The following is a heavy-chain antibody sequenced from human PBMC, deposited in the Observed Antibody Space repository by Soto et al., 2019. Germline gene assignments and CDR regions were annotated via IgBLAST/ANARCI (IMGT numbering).Heavy chain of an antibody. CDR2: SIPIVGIA. CDR3: ARERGGAYTPFWFDP. CDR1: GGTFSSYT. D-gene: IGHD4-17*01. J-gene: IGHJ5*02. Sequence: QVQLVQSGAEVKKPGSSVKVSCKASGGTFSSYTISWVRQAPGQGLEWMGRSIPIVGIANYAQKFQGRVTRTAQNSTATAYMELGSLRSEDTAVYYCARERGGAYTPFWFDPWGQGTLVSVSS. V-gene: IGHV1-69*08.